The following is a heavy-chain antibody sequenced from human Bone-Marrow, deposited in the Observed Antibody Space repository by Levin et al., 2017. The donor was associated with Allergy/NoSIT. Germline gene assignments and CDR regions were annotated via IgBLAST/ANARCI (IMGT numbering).Heavy chain of an antibody. V-gene: IGHV5-51*01. D-gene: IGHD3-10*01. CDR3: AKAHGSQRVDAFDI. CDR1: GYRFPIFS. J-gene: IGHJ3*02. CDR2: IYPADSNT. Sequence: GESLKISCQASGYRFPIFSIAWVRQTPGKGLECLGIIYPADSNTIYGPSFQGQVTISADKFSTTAFLQWSSLKASDTGIYYCAKAHGSQRVDAFDIWGQGTNVTVSS.